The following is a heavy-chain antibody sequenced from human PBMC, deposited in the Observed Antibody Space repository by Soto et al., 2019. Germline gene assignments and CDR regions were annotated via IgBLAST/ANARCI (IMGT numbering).Heavy chain of an antibody. CDR3: ARGRVVRGVLPYYYGMDV. CDR1: GYTLTSYA. V-gene: IGHV1-3*01. J-gene: IGHJ6*02. Sequence: QVQLVQSGAEVKKPGASVKVSCKASGYTLTSYAMHWVRQAPGQRLEWMGWINAGNGNTKYSQKFQGRVTITRDTSASTAYMELSILRSEDTAVYYCARGRVVRGVLPYYYGMDVWGQGTTVTVSS. D-gene: IGHD3-10*01. CDR2: INAGNGNT.